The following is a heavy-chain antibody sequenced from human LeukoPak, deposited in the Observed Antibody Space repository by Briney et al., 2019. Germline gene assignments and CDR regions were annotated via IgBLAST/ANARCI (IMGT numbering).Heavy chain of an antibody. J-gene: IGHJ4*02. CDR3: ARDLAYSRLDY. D-gene: IGHD5-18*01. CDR2: INPGGSEK. CDR1: GLTFSSSW. V-gene: IGHV3-7*01. Sequence: GGSLRLSCAVSGLTFSSSWMNWVRQAPGKGLEWVASINPGGSEKYSADSVKGRFTISRDNAKNSLYLQMDSLRVEDTAFYYCARDLAYSRLDYWGQGMLVTVSS.